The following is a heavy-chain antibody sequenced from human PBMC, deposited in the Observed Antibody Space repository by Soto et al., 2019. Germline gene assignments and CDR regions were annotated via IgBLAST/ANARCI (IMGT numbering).Heavy chain of an antibody. CDR1: RGSVCISNYY. CDR3: VSQRTSVLTQAYFDY. Sequence: HSGSTSISRTVSRGSVCISNYYWGWISQSPGKGLEWIGSVYYRGRSYSKSSVKSRVTISVDTSKNQFSLNLNSVTASDTAVYYCVSQRTSVLTQAYFDYWGPGALVTVSS. J-gene: IGHJ4*02. D-gene: IGHD2-8*01. CDR2: VYYRGRS. V-gene: IGHV4-39*01.